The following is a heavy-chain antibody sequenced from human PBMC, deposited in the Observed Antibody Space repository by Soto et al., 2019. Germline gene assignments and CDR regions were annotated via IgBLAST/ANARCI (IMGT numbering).Heavy chain of an antibody. D-gene: IGHD3-10*01. Sequence: GSLRLSCTTSGFAFGVYAMSWVRQAPGKGLEWVAFIRNKPSGETTEYAPSVKGRFSISRDDSKSIAHLQMNSLKTEDTAIYYCATEDFGSGRGAFWGQGILVTVSS. CDR1: GFAFGVYA. CDR2: IRNKPSGETT. V-gene: IGHV3-49*04. CDR3: ATEDFGSGRGAF. J-gene: IGHJ4*02.